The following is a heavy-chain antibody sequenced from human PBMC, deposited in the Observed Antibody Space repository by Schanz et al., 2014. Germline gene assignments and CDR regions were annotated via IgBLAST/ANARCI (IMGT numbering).Heavy chain of an antibody. D-gene: IGHD2-15*01. CDR2: DCISATD. V-gene: IGHV4-39*01. J-gene: IGHJ4*02. CDR1: GDSITGVSRY. Sequence: QVQLQESGPGLVKPSETLSLTCSVSGDSITGVSRYWGWIRQPPGKGLEWIASDCISATDYGNESLQSRVSIPIDRSKNQFSLKVPSVPAADTAVYFCARHRDEMATVSSPFDYWGQGILVTVSS. CDR3: ARHRDEMATVSSPFDY.